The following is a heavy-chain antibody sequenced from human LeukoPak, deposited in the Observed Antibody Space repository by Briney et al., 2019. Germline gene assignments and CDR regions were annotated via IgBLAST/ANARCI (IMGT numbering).Heavy chain of an antibody. CDR3: VRGRQWMVREMGEY. D-gene: IGHD6-19*01. V-gene: IGHV3-30-3*01. CDR2: ISYDGTIK. J-gene: IGHJ4*02. Sequence: GGSLRLSCAVSLNDFTAYAMHWVRQAPGKRLERVAGISYDGTIKHYGVSVKARVIISRESSKNTVDLRMNSLKSEDTAIYYCVRGRQWMVREMGEYWGRGVLVGVSS. CDR1: LNDFTAYA.